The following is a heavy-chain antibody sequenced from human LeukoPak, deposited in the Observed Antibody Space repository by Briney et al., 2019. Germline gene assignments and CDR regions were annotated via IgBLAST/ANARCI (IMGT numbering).Heavy chain of an antibody. CDR3: AKVNWSGYYLRQYYFDY. CDR1: GFTFSSYA. V-gene: IGHV3-23*01. J-gene: IGHJ4*02. D-gene: IGHD3-3*01. CDR2: ISGSGGST. Sequence: GSLRLSCAASGFTFSSYAMSWVRQAPGKGLEWVSAISGSGGSTYYADSVKGRFTISRDNSKNTLYLQMNSLRAEDTAVYYCAKVNWSGYYLRQYYFDYWGQGTLVTVSS.